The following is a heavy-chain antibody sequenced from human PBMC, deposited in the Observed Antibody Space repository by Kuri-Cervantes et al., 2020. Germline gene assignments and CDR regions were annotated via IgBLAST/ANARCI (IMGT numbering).Heavy chain of an antibody. D-gene: IGHD2-15*01. CDR3: ARVYRSYCSGGSCYSNYYYYYMDV. CDR1: GFTFSDHY. J-gene: IGHJ6*03. CDR2: ISSSGSTI. Sequence: GGSLRLSCAASGFTFSDHYMSWIRQAPGKGLEWVSYISSSGSTIYYADSVKGRFTISRDNAKNSLYLQMNSLRAEDTAVYYCARVYRSYCSGGSCYSNYYYYYMDVWGKGTTVTVSS. V-gene: IGHV3-11*01.